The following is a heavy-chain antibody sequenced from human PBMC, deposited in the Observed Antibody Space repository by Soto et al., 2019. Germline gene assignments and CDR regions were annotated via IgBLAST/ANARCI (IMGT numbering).Heavy chain of an antibody. CDR2: IKRKTEGGTT. CDR1: GFTFGNAF. CDR3: TTETDYYGSGSSRGWSVYMDV. Sequence: PGGSLRLSCSASGFTFGNAFMSWVRQAPGKGLEWVGRIKRKTEGGTTDYAAPVKARFTISRDDSKTTVYLQMNSLKTEDTAVYYFTTETDYYGSGSSRGWSVYMDVWGKGTTVTVSS. J-gene: IGHJ6*03. V-gene: IGHV3-15*01. D-gene: IGHD3-10*01.